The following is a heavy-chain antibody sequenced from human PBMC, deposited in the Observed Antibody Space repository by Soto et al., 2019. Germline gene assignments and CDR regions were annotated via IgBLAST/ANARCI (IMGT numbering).Heavy chain of an antibody. D-gene: IGHD3-3*01. CDR1: GYTFTTYG. CDR2: ISTYNGNR. Sequence: QVYLVQSGAEVKKPGASVKVSCKASGYTFTTYGVSWVRQAPGQGLEWMGWISTYNGNRNYAQKFQGRVTMTTDTSTNTAYMELRSLRSDDTAVYYCARERAMVFGVVSSYFDYWGQGTLVTVSS. CDR3: ARERAMVFGVVSSYFDY. V-gene: IGHV1-18*04. J-gene: IGHJ4*01.